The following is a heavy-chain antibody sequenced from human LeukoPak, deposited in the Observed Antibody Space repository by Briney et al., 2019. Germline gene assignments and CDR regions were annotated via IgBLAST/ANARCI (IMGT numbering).Heavy chain of an antibody. CDR3: ARRQDSYWYFDV. CDR2: INPADSDT. CDR1: GYNFATYW. J-gene: IGHJ2*01. Sequence: GESLKISCQGSGYNFATYWIAGVRQMPGKGLEWMGIINPADSDTRYSPSFQGQVTISADKSITTAYLQWNCLKASDTAMYYCARRQDSYWYFDVWGRGTLVTVSS. V-gene: IGHV5-51*01. D-gene: IGHD2-15*01.